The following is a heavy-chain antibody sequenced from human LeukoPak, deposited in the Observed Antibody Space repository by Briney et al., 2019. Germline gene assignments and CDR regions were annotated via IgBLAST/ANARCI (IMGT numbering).Heavy chain of an antibody. D-gene: IGHD2-2*01. V-gene: IGHV4-59*05. Sequence: SETLSLTCTVSGASISSHYWSWIRQPPGTGLEWIGSIYYSGSTYYNPSLKSRVTISVDTSKNQFSLKLSSVTAADTAVYYCAVPAAKRPHWFDPWGQGTLVTVSS. J-gene: IGHJ5*02. CDR2: IYYSGST. CDR1: GASISSHY. CDR3: AVPAAKRPHWFDP.